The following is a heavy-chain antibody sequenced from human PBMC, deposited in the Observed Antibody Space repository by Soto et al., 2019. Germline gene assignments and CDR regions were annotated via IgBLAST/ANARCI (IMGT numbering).Heavy chain of an antibody. D-gene: IGHD3-22*01. V-gene: IGHV3-21*01. J-gene: IGHJ3*01. CDR3: ASYFDSSTSHPDAFVF. CDR1: GFTFISYN. Sequence: EVQLVESGGGLVKPGGSLRLSCAASGFTFISYNMNWVRQAPGQGLEWVSCITSSGTHLYYADAVRGRFTISRDNAKSSLYLQMDSLRAEDTAVYYCASYFDSSTSHPDAFVFWGQGTMVTVSS. CDR2: ITSSGTHL.